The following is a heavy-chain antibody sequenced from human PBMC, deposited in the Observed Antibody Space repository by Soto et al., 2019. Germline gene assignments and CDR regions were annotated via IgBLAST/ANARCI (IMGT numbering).Heavy chain of an antibody. Sequence: ASVGLCKASGYTLTNYAISWVRQAPGQGPEWMGWINTYNGNSNYAQKFQGRVTMTTDTSTNTAYMELRSLTSDDTAVYYCARDCTGGSCFCIYWGQGTLVTVS. V-gene: IGHV1-18*01. CDR1: GYTLTNYA. D-gene: IGHD2-15*01. J-gene: IGHJ4*02. CDR2: INTYNGNS. CDR3: ARDCTGGSCFCIY.